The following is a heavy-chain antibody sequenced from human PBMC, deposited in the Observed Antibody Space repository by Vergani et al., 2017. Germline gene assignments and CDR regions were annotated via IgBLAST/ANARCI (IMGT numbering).Heavy chain of an antibody. CDR2: INTNTGNP. CDR3: AREGYDFWSGYPRGYYYMDV. J-gene: IGHJ6*03. CDR1: GYTFTSYA. V-gene: IGHV7-4-1*02. D-gene: IGHD3-3*01. Sequence: QVQLVQSGAEVKKPGASVKVSCKASGYTFTSYAMNWVRQAPGQGLEWMGWINTNTGNPTYAQGFTGRFVFSLDTSVSTAYLQISSLKAEDTAVYYCAREGYDFWSGYPRGYYYMDVWGKGTTVTVSS.